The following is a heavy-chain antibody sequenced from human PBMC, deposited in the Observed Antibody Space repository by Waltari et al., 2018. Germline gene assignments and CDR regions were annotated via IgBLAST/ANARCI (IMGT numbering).Heavy chain of an antibody. J-gene: IGHJ4*02. Sequence: EVQLLESGGGLVQPGESLRLSCAASGFTFSTYAMNWVRQGPGKGLEWVSTVDNSGGRTFYAASVQGRFTISRDNLRNTVYLQMNSLRAEDTALYYCTKDRQSIQFEYWGQGILVTVSS. CDR3: TKDRQSIQFEY. CDR1: GFTFSTYA. D-gene: IGHD6-19*01. CDR2: VDNSGGRT. V-gene: IGHV3-23*01.